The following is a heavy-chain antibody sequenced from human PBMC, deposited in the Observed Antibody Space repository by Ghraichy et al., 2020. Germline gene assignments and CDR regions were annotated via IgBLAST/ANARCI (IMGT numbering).Heavy chain of an antibody. Sequence: SETLSLTCTVSGGSIYSSGYYWSWIRQHPGKGLEWIGYIYYSGSTYYNSSLKSRVTISVDTSKNQFSLKLSSVTAADTAMYYCARAQLLYDIRLNWFDPWGQGTLVTVSS. CDR2: IYYSGST. J-gene: IGHJ5*02. CDR1: GGSIYSSGYY. CDR3: ARAQLLYDIRLNWFDP. D-gene: IGHD3-9*01. V-gene: IGHV4-31*03.